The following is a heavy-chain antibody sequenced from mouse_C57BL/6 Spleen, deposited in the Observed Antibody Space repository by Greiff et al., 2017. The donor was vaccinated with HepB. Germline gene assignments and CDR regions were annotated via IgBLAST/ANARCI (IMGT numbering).Heavy chain of an antibody. CDR3: ARHGNYGGAMDY. D-gene: IGHD2-1*01. V-gene: IGHV3-6*01. Sequence: EVKLMESGPGLVKPSQSLSLTCSVTGYSITSGYYWNWIRQFPGNKLEWMGYISYDGSNNYNPSLKNRISITRDTSKNQFFLKLNSVTTEDTATYYCARHGNYGGAMDYWGQGTSVTVSS. J-gene: IGHJ4*01. CDR1: GYSITSGYY. CDR2: ISYDGSN.